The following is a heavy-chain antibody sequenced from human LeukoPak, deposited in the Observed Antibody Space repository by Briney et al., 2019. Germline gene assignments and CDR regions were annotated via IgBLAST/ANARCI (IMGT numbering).Heavy chain of an antibody. CDR2: IYHSGST. J-gene: IGHJ3*02. CDR3: ARDPSKYGELLTRAFDI. V-gene: IGHV4-4*02. Sequence: PSGTLSLTCAVSGGSISSSNWWSWVRPPPGKGLEWIGEIYHSGSTNYNPSLKSRVTISVDKSKNQFSLKLSSVTAADTAVYYCARDPSKYGELLTRAFDIWGQGTMVTVSS. CDR1: GGSISSSNW. D-gene: IGHD4-17*01.